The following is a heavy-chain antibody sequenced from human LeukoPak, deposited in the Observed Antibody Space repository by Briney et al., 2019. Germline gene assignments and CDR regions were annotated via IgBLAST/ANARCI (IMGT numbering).Heavy chain of an antibody. CDR1: GFTFSSYA. V-gene: IGHV3-23*01. Sequence: GGSLRLSCAASGFTFSSYAMSWVRQAPGKGLEWVSAISGSGGSTYYADSVKGRFTISRANSKNTPYLQMNSLRAEDTAVYYGAKTQHNWNYEAFDIWGQGTMVTVSS. J-gene: IGHJ3*02. CDR3: AKTQHNWNYEAFDI. D-gene: IGHD1-7*01. CDR2: ISGSGGST.